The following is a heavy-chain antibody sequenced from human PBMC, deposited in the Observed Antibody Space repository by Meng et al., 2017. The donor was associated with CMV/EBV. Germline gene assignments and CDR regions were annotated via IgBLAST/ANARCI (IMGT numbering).Heavy chain of an antibody. CDR1: GFTVSSNY. V-gene: IGHV3-53*01. D-gene: IGHD1-26*01. Sequence: GESLKISCAASGFTVSSNYMSWVRQAPGKGLEWVSVIYSGGSTYYADSVKGRFTISRDNSKNTLYLQMNSLRAEDTAVYYCASRSHLYYYYGMDVWGQGTTVTVSS. J-gene: IGHJ6*02. CDR3: ASRSHLYYYYGMDV. CDR2: IYSGGST.